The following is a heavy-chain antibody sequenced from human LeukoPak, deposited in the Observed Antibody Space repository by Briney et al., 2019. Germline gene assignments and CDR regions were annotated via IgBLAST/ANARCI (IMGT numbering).Heavy chain of an antibody. CDR3: AKLSGIVVVTATFDS. J-gene: IGHJ4*02. CDR1: GFTFSSYA. CDR2: ISGSGGST. D-gene: IGHD2-21*02. Sequence: PGASLRLSCAASGFTFSSYAMSWVRQAPGKGLEWVSAISGSGGSTYYADSVKGRFTISRDNSKNTLYLQMNSLRAEDTAVYYCAKLSGIVVVTATFDSWGQGTLVTVSS. V-gene: IGHV3-23*01.